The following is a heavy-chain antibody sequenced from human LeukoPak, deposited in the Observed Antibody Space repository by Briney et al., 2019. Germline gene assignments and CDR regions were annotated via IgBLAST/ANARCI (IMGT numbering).Heavy chain of an antibody. CDR3: ARDPSVYCSSTSCPMGMDV. D-gene: IGHD2-2*01. J-gene: IGHJ6*02. CDR2: ISAYNGNT. V-gene: IGHV1-18*01. Sequence: AASVKVSCKASGYTFTSYGISWVRQAPGQGLEWMGWISAYNGNTNYAQKLQGRVTMTTDTSTSTAYMELRSLGSDDTAVYYCARDPSVYCSSTSCPMGMDVWGQGTTVTVSS. CDR1: GYTFTSYG.